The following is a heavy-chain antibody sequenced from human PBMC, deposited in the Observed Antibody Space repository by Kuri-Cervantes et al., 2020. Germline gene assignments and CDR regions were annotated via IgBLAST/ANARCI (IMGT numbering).Heavy chain of an antibody. CDR2: INHSGST. CDR1: GGSFSGYY. D-gene: IGHD1-26*01. CDR3: ARGPKRLRWVDY. Sequence: ESLKISCAVYGGSFSGYYWSWIRQPPGKGLEWIGEINHSGSTNYNPSLKSRVTISVDTSKNQFSLKLSSVTAADTAVYYCARGPKRLRWVDYWGQGTLVTVSS. V-gene: IGHV4-34*01. J-gene: IGHJ4*02.